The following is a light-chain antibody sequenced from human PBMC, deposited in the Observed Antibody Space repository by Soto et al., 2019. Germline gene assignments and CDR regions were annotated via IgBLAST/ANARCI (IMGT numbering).Light chain of an antibody. Sequence: DIQMTQSPSSVSASVGDRVTITCRASQDISSWLAWYQQKPGKATNLLIYAASSLQSGVPPRFSGSGSGADFTLTISSLQPEDFATYYCQQANTFPYTFGQGTKLEIK. CDR2: AAS. V-gene: IGKV1D-12*01. J-gene: IGKJ2*01. CDR3: QQANTFPYT. CDR1: QDISSW.